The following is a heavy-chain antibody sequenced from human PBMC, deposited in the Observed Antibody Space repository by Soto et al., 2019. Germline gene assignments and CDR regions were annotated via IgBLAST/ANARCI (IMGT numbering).Heavy chain of an antibody. J-gene: IGHJ4*02. CDR1: GFIFKNYA. V-gene: IGHV3-30*04. CDR2: ITRDGYNK. CDR3: TKSSGGSSSVGMDY. Sequence: GSLRLSCAVSGFIFKNYALNWVRQAPGKGLEWVASITRDGYNKYYADSVKGRFTISRDNSKNTLSLQMTALRVEDSSVYYCTKSSGGSSSVGMDYWGPGTLVTVSS. D-gene: IGHD6-6*01.